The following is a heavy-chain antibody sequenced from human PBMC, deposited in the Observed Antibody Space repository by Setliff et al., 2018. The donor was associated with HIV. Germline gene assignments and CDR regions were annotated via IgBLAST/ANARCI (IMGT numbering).Heavy chain of an antibody. D-gene: IGHD1-26*01. CDR3: ARDQVIWSYYRAALDY. Sequence: SETLSLTCTVSGGSINNYYWSWIRQPPGKGLEYIGYIYTNGGTNYNPSLKSRVTISVDTSKNQFSLRLSSVTAADTAVYYCARDQVIWSYYRAALDYWGQGTLVTVSS. V-gene: IGHV4-59*01. CDR1: GGSINNYY. J-gene: IGHJ4*02. CDR2: IYTNGGT.